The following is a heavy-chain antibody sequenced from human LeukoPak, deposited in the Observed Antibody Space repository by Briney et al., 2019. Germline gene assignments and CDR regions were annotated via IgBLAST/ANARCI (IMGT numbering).Heavy chain of an antibody. CDR2: IYYSGST. J-gene: IGHJ4*02. CDR3: ARSGGAARGVKLSFDY. CDR1: GGPISSYY. V-gene: IGHV4-59*01. Sequence: KASETLSLTCTVSGGPISSYYWSWIRQPPGKGLEWIGYIYYSGSTNYNPSLKSRVTISVDTSKNQFSLKLSSVTAADTAVYYCARSGGAARGVKLSFDYWGQGTLVTVSS. D-gene: IGHD3-10*01.